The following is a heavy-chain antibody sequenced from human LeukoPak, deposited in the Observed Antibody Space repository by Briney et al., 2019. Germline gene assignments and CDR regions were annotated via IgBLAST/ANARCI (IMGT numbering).Heavy chain of an antibody. V-gene: IGHV3-23*01. J-gene: IGHJ4*02. CDR1: GFTFSGYA. CDR2: ISGSGGST. Sequence: GGSLRLTCAASGFTFSGYAMSWVRQAPGKGLEWVSAISGSGGSTYYADSVKGRFTISRDNSKNTLYLQMNSLRAEDTAVYYCSRGTENHSGGPFDYWGQGTLATVSS. D-gene: IGHD2-15*01. CDR3: SRGTENHSGGPFDY.